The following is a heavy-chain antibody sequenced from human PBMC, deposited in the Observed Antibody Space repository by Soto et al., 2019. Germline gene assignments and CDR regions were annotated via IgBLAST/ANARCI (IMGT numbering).Heavy chain of an antibody. J-gene: IGHJ5*02. Sequence: LXPSDAASCVSCTKYASSWGRKAPGKGLEWVSVISGSGAITDYADSVKGRVTISRDNSKNTLNLQMNSPRAEHTAVYYCATDHSVNTAMATCFGAWGQGPLLPVYS. CDR3: ATDHSVNTAMATCFGA. D-gene: IGHD5-18*01. CDR2: ISGSGAIT. CDR1: CVSCTKYA. V-gene: IGHV3-23*01.